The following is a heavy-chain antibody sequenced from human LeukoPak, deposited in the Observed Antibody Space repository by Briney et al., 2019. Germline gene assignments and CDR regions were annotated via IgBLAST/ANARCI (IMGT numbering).Heavy chain of an antibody. CDR3: ARDREFSSGWYFDN. J-gene: IGHJ4*02. V-gene: IGHV3-48*03. D-gene: IGHD6-19*01. CDR1: GFTFSSSD. CDR2: IGSSGSGSTK. Sequence: PGGSLRLSCAASGFTFSSSDMNGFRRAQGKGLRGVYYIGSSGSGSTKFYADSVKGRFTISRDNAENSLYLQMSSLRVEDTAVYYCARDREFSSGWYFDNWGQGTLVTVSS.